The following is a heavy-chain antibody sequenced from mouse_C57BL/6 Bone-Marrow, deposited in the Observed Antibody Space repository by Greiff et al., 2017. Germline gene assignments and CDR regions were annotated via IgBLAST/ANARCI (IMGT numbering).Heavy chain of an antibody. J-gene: IGHJ1*03. CDR2: ISNGGGST. V-gene: IGHV5-12*01. CDR1: GFTFSDYY. CDR3: ARRRGYFYV. Sequence: EVQRVESGGGLVQPGGSLKLSCAASGFTFSDYYMYWVRQTPEKRLEWVAYISNGGGSTYYPDTVKGRFTISRDNAKNTLYLQMSRLKSEDTAMYYCARRRGYFYVWGTGTTVTVSS.